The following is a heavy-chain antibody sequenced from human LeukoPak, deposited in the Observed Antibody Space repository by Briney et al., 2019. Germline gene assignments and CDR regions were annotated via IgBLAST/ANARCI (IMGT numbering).Heavy chain of an antibody. CDR1: GYTFTSYA. CDR3: ARGSIAARPPYYYYYYGMDV. Sequence: GASVKVSCKASGYTFTSYAMHWVRQAPGQRLEWMGWINAGNGNTKYSQKFQGRVTITRDTSASTAYMELSSLRSEDTAVYYCARGSIAARPPYYYYYYGMDVWGQGTTVTVPS. D-gene: IGHD6-6*01. V-gene: IGHV1-3*01. J-gene: IGHJ6*02. CDR2: INAGNGNT.